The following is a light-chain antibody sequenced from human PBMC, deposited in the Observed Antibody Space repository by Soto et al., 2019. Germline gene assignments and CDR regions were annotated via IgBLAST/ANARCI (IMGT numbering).Light chain of an antibody. Sequence: DIVMTQSPDSLAVSLGERAIINCKSSQSVLYSSNNKNYLAWYQQKPGQPPKLLIYWASTRESGVPDRFSGSGSGTDLTLTIGSLQAEDVAVYYCQQYFSTPYTFGQGTKLEIK. V-gene: IGKV4-1*01. CDR3: QQYFSTPYT. CDR1: QSVLYSSNNKNY. CDR2: WAS. J-gene: IGKJ2*01.